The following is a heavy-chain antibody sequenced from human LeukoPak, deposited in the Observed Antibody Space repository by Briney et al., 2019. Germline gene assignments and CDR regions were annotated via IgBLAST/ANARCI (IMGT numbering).Heavy chain of an antibody. D-gene: IGHD3-10*01. V-gene: IGHV4-61*02. Sequence: SETLSLTCTVSGGSISSGSYYWSWIRQPAGKGLEWIGRIYTSGSTNYNPSLKSRVTISVDTSKNQFSLKLSSVTAADTAVYYCARCRLSPWWGFGELGHYYYYYMDVWGKGTTVTISS. CDR1: GGSISSGSYY. CDR3: ARCRLSPWWGFGELGHYYYYYMDV. CDR2: IYTSGST. J-gene: IGHJ6*03.